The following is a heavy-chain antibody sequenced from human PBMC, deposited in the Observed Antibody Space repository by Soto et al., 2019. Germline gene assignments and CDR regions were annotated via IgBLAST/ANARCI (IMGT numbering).Heavy chain of an antibody. CDR1: GFTFSSYG. CDR2: IWYDGSNK. J-gene: IGHJ3*02. D-gene: IGHD1-7*01. V-gene: IGHV3-33*06. CDR3: AKGNSWSPALVLDI. Sequence: GSLRLSCAASGFTFSSYGMHWVRQAPGKGLEWVAVIWYDGSNKFYADSVKGRFTISRDNSKNTLYLQMNSLRAEDTAVYYCAKGNSWSPALVLDIWGQGTMVTVSS.